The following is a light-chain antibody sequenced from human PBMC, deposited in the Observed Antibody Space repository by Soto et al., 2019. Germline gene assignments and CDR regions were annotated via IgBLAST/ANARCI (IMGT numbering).Light chain of an antibody. J-gene: IGLJ1*01. CDR2: EAT. V-gene: IGLV2-23*01. CDR3: CLYVGATTYV. Sequence: QSALTQPASVSGSPGQSITISCTGTSNDVGRYNLVSWYQHHPGKAPKLIIYEATKRPSGVSDRFSGSKSGNTASLTISGLQAADEADYFCCLYVGATTYVFGTGTKVTVL. CDR1: SNDVGRYNL.